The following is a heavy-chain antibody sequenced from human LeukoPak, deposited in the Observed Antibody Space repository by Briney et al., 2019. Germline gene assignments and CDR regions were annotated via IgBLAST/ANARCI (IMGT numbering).Heavy chain of an antibody. V-gene: IGHV3-23*01. Sequence: GGSLRLSCAASGFTFSRHGMQWVRQAPGKGLEWVSAISGSGGSTYYADSVKGRFTISRDNSKNTLYLQMNSLRAEDTAVYYCAKPDYAPYYGMDVWGQGTTVTVSS. J-gene: IGHJ6*02. CDR1: GFTFSRHG. CDR3: AKPDYAPYYGMDV. D-gene: IGHD4-17*01. CDR2: ISGSGGST.